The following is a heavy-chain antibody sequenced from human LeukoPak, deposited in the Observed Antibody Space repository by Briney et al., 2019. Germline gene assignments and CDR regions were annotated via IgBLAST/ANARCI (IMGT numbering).Heavy chain of an antibody. V-gene: IGHV3-7*01. CDR1: GFTFSNYW. Sequence: PGGSRRLSCTDSGFTFSNYWMSWVRQAPGKGLEWVANIKPDGSEKYYVDSVKGRFTISRDNAKNSLYLQMNSLRAEDTAVYYCARWSSSIALSGYDYWGQGTLVTVSS. J-gene: IGHJ4*02. D-gene: IGHD6-6*01. CDR2: IKPDGSEK. CDR3: ARWSSSIALSGYDY.